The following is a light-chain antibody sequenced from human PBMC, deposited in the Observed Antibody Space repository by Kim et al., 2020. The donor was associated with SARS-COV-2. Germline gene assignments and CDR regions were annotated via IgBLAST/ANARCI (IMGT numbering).Light chain of an antibody. CDR3: QQRRNWPLT. CDR2: DAS. V-gene: IGKV3-11*01. CDR1: QSVGSS. J-gene: IGKJ4*01. Sequence: LSPGEGATISCRASQSVGSSVAGYQQKPGQAPRLLIYDASSRATDIPARFSGSGSGTDFTITISRLEPEDFAVYYCQQRRNWPLTCGGGTKVDIK.